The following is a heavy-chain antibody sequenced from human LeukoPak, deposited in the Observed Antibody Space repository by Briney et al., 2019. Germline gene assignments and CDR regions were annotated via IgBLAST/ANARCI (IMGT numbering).Heavy chain of an antibody. CDR2: ISYDGSNK. CDR3: ARDPYSSSSGVDY. J-gene: IGHJ4*02. CDR1: GFSLSSYW. D-gene: IGHD6-6*01. V-gene: IGHV3-30*03. Sequence: PGGSLRLSCVVSGFSLSSYWTNWVRQAPGKGLEWVAVISYDGSNKYYADSVKGRFTISRDNSKNTLYLQMNSLRAEDTAVYYCARDPYSSSSGVDYWGQGTLVTVSS.